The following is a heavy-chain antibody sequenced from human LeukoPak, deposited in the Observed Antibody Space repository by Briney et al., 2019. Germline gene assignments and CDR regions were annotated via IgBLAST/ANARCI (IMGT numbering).Heavy chain of an antibody. D-gene: IGHD3-9*01. CDR3: ARSVRRRLTGSEFDY. CDR1: GGTFSSYA. V-gene: IGHV1-69*13. CDR2: IIPIFGTA. J-gene: IGHJ4*02. Sequence: SVKVSCKASGGTFSSYAISWVRQAPGQGLEWMGGIIPIFGTANYAQKFQGRVTITADESTSTAYMELSSLRSEDTAVYYCARSVRRRLTGSEFDYWGQGTLVTVPS.